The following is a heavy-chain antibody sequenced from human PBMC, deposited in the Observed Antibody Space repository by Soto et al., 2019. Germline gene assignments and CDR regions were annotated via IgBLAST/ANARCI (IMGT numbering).Heavy chain of an antibody. CDR2: IYYSGST. V-gene: IGHV4-39*01. CDR1: VGSIGTSFYY. CDR3: ARHVRGATWAYFDF. D-gene: IGHD1-26*01. Sequence: SETLSLSCTVSVGSIGTSFYYWSWFRQPPGMGLEWVATIYYSGSTNYNPALQSRVTISIDTSKNQFSLNLSSVTAADTAVYYCARHVRGATWAYFDFWGQGTLVT. J-gene: IGHJ4*02.